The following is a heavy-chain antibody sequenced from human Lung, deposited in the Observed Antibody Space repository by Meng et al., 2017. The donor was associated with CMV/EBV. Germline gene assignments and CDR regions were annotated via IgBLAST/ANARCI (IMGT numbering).Heavy chain of an antibody. CDR2: IYTGGSA. J-gene: IGHJ6*02. CDR1: GFTFSSYS. V-gene: IGHV3-66*04. Sequence: GGSLRLXCAASGFTFSSYSMNWVRQTPGKGLEWVSIIYTGGSASYADSVKGRFTISRDNSKNTLYLQMNSLRAEDTAVYYCATQAPPGITDKDYFYYGMDVRAKGPRSPSP. CDR3: ATQAPPGITDKDYFYYGMDV. D-gene: IGHD1-14*01.